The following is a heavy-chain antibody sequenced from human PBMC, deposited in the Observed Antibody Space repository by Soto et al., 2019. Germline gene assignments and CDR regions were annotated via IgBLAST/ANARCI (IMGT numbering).Heavy chain of an antibody. CDR1: GASIKSGDNF. J-gene: IGHJ4*02. CDR2: IYRDGAT. D-gene: IGHD3-22*01. Sequence: TLSLTCSVSGASIKSGDNFWTWIRQRPGKGLEWIGYIYRDGATYYNPSLKSRVSLSVDTSKNEFSLRVTSVTAADTAVYYCARIVVSWEYFDYWGQGTLVTVSS. V-gene: IGHV4-30-4*08. CDR3: ARIVVSWEYFDY.